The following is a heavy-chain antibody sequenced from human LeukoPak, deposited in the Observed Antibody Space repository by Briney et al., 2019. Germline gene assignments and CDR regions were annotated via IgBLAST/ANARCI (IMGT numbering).Heavy chain of an antibody. CDR1: GLTFSSYA. D-gene: IGHD3-10*01. CDR2: IRYDGSNK. V-gene: IGHV3-30*02. Sequence: GGSLRLSCAASGLTFSSYAMHWVHQAPGKGLEWVAFIRYDGSNKYYADSVKGRFTISRDNSKNTLYLQMNGLRAEDTAVYYCAKDLSGSYWAPDYWGQGTLVTVSS. J-gene: IGHJ4*02. CDR3: AKDLSGSYWAPDY.